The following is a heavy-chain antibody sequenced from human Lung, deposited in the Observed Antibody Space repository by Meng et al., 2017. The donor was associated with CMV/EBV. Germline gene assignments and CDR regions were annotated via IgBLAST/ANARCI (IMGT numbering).Heavy chain of an antibody. V-gene: IGHV1-69*05. D-gene: IGHD6-13*01. CDR1: GGTFSNYP. CDR3: VRGGSSSWSRWYNWCDP. CDR2: IILIFGTA. Sequence: SVXVSXKASGGTFSNYPISGVRQDPGQGLEWMGGIILIFGTANYAQKFQGRVSITTDESTSKEYMELGSLRSEDTAVYYGVRGGSSSWSRWYNWCDPWGQGXLVTFSS. J-gene: IGHJ5*01.